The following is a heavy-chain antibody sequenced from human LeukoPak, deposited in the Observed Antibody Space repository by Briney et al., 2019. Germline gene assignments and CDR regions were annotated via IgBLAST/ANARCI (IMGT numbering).Heavy chain of an antibody. V-gene: IGHV1-69*13. CDR3: AREAVAGKLDY. Sequence: GASVKVSCKASGGTFSSYAISWVRQAPRQGLEWMGGIIPIFGTANYAQKFQGRVTITADESTSTAYMELSSLRSEDTAVYYCAREAVAGKLDYWGQGTPVTVSS. CDR2: IIPIFGTA. J-gene: IGHJ4*02. D-gene: IGHD6-19*01. CDR1: GGTFSSYA.